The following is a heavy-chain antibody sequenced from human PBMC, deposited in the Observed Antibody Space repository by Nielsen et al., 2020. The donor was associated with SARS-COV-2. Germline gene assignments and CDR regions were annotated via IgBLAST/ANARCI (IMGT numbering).Heavy chain of an antibody. D-gene: IGHD6-13*01. CDR2: ISSSGSTI. Sequence: GGSLRLSCAASGFTFSDYYMSWIRQAPGKGLEWVSYISSSGSTIYYADSVKGRFTISRDNAKNSLYLQMNSLRAEDTALYYCAKSWIAAPSYGMDVWGQGTTVTVSS. CDR3: AKSWIAAPSYGMDV. CDR1: GFTFSDYY. J-gene: IGHJ6*02. V-gene: IGHV3-11*01.